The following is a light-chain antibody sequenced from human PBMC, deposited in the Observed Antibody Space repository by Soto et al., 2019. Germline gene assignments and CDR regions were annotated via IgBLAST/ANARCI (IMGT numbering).Light chain of an antibody. Sequence: SYELTQPPSVSVSPGQTASITCSGDKLGDKYACWHQQKPGQSPVLVIYQDSNRPSGIPERFSGSNSGNTATLTISGTQAMDEADYYCQAWDSSPGVFGTGTKLTVL. J-gene: IGLJ1*01. CDR1: KLGDKY. CDR3: QAWDSSPGV. CDR2: QDS. V-gene: IGLV3-1*01.